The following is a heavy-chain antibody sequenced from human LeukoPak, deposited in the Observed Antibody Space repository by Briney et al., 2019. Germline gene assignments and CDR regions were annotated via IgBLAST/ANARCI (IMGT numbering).Heavy chain of an antibody. Sequence: PGGSLRLSCAASGFTFSSYAMSWVRQAPGKGLEWVSAISGSGSSTYYADSVKGRFTISRDNSKNTLYLQMNSLRAEDTAVYYCAKGPRGGAAGPYYFDYWGQGTLVTVSS. D-gene: IGHD6-13*01. CDR3: AKGPRGGAAGPYYFDY. V-gene: IGHV3-23*01. CDR1: GFTFSSYA. J-gene: IGHJ4*02. CDR2: ISGSGSST.